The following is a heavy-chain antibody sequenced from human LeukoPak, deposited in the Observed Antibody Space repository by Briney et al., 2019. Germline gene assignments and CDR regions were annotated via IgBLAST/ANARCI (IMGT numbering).Heavy chain of an antibody. J-gene: IGHJ4*02. CDR3: AKDPRGSLDRRGHFEF. Sequence: RPGGSLRLSCAAYGFAFDIYAMTWVRQAPGKGLEWVSGIRGSGGSTYYADSVKGRFTISRDNSKITFYLQINSLRGEDTAVYYCAKDPRGSLDRRGHFEFWGQGTLFTVSS. CDR2: IRGSGGST. CDR1: GFAFDIYA. V-gene: IGHV3-23*01. D-gene: IGHD2-15*01.